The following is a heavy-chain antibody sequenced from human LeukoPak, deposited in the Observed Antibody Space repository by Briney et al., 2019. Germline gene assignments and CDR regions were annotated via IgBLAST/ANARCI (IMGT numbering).Heavy chain of an antibody. Sequence: GESLRLSCAASEFTFSNFTMSWVRQAPGKGLEWVSSISGSGSSTYYADSVKGRFTISRDNAKNSLYLQLTSLRVEDMGIYYCARDGETAAPWALDLWGQGTMVTVSS. V-gene: IGHV3-23*01. CDR2: ISGSGSST. CDR3: ARDGETAAPWALDL. CDR1: EFTFSNFT. D-gene: IGHD3-10*01. J-gene: IGHJ3*01.